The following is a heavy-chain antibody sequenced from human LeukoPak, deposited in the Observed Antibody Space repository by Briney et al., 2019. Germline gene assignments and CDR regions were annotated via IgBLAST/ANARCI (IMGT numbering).Heavy chain of an antibody. Sequence: SETLSLTCTVSGVSINSHYWSWIRQPPGKGLEWIGFIYDSGSANYKSSLESRVTMTLDTSKNQFSLKLNSVTAADTGVYYCARVLQNYYHLDVWGKGTTVTVSS. J-gene: IGHJ6*03. CDR1: GVSINSHY. D-gene: IGHD3-3*01. CDR3: ARVLQNYYHLDV. V-gene: IGHV4-59*11. CDR2: IYDSGSA.